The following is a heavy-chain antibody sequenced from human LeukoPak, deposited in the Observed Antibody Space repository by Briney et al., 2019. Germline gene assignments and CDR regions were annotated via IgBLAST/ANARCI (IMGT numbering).Heavy chain of an antibody. J-gene: IGHJ4*02. CDR2: INPNSGGT. V-gene: IGHV1-2*02. D-gene: IGHD3-9*01. CDR1: GYTLTGYY. CDR3: ARASSYYDILTGYYPIFDY. Sequence: GASVKVSCKASGYTLTGYYMHWVRQAPGQGLEWMGWINPNSGGTNYAQKFQGRVTMTRDTSISTAYMELSRLRSDDTAVYYCARASSYYDILTGYYPIFDYWGQGTLVTVSS.